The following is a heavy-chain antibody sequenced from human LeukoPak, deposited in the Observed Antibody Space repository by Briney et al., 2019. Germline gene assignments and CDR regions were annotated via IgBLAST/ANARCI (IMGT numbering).Heavy chain of an antibody. D-gene: IGHD2-2*02. CDR1: GFTFSSYD. V-gene: IGHV3-13*01. J-gene: IGHJ6*02. Sequence: GGSLRLSCAAPGFTFSSYDMRWVRQATGKGLEWVSAIGTAGDTYYPGSVKGRFTISRENAKNSLYLQMNSLRAGDTAVYYCARDRRYCSSTSCYTGPYYYYGMDVWGQGTTVTVSS. CDR2: IGTAGDT. CDR3: ARDRRYCSSTSCYTGPYYYYGMDV.